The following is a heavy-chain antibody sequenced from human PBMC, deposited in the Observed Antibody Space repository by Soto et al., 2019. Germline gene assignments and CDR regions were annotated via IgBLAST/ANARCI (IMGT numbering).Heavy chain of an antibody. CDR3: AKDYSCSGSYWWFDP. J-gene: IGHJ5*02. V-gene: IGHV3-30*18. CDR1: GFTFSSYG. Sequence: QVQLVESGGGVVQPGRSLRLSCAASGFTFSSYGIHWVRQAPGKGLEWVAVISYDGSNKNYADSVKGRFTISRDNSKNTLYLQMNSLRAEDTAVYYCAKDYSCSGSYWWFDPWGQGTLVTVSS. CDR2: ISYDGSNK. D-gene: IGHD3-10*02.